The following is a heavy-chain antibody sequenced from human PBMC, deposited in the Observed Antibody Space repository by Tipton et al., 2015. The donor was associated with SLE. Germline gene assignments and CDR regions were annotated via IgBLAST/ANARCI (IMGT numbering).Heavy chain of an antibody. CDR3: ARAQAAPARTYYMDG. D-gene: IGHD2-15*01. CDR2: IYYSGST. J-gene: IGHJ6*03. V-gene: IGHV4-59*01. CDR1: GGSISSYY. Sequence: TLSLTCTVSGGSISSYYWSWIRQPPGKGLEWIGYIYYSGSTNYNPSLKSRVTISVDTSKNQFSLKLSSVTAADTAVYYCARAQAAPARTYYMDGWGKGTTVTVSS.